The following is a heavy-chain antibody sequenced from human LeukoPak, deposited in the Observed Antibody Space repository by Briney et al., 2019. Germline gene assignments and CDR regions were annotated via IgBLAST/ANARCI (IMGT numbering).Heavy chain of an antibody. CDR2: ISGSGGST. CDR3: AKVIRGTIVVVSAFDY. CDR1: GFTFTSYA. D-gene: IGHD2-21*01. Sequence: HSGGSLRLSCSASGFTFTSYAMSWVRQAPGKGLEWVSAISGSGGSTYYADSVKGRFTISRDNSKNTLYLQMNSLRAEDTAVYYCAKVIRGTIVVVSAFDYWGQGTLVTVSS. J-gene: IGHJ4*02. V-gene: IGHV3-23*01.